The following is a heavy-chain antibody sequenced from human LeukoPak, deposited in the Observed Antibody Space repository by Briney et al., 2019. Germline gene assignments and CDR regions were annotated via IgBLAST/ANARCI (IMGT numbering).Heavy chain of an antibody. CDR1: GFTFSSYE. CDR2: ISSSGSTI. J-gene: IGHJ4*02. Sequence: QPGGSLRLSCAASGFTFSSYEMNWVRQAPGKGLEWVSYISSSGSTIYYADSVKGRFTISRDNAKNSLYLQMNSLRAEDTAVYYCASGPFMVATVGLVDYWGQGTLVTVSS. D-gene: IGHD5-12*01. CDR3: ASGPFMVATVGLVDY. V-gene: IGHV3-48*03.